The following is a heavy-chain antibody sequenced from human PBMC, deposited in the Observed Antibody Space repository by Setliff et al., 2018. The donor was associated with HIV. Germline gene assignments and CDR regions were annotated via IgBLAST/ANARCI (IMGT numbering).Heavy chain of an antibody. J-gene: IGHJ3*02. CDR3: ARVPYSSAWFSGGHDAFDI. Sequence: ASVKVSCKASGYSFARYGLSWVRQAPGQGLEWMGWISGFNGNTKYAQSFQDRVAMTTETATSTAYMEMGSLRSDDTAVYFCARVPYSSAWFSGGHDAFDIWGQGTMVTVSS. D-gene: IGHD6-19*01. CDR1: GYSFARYG. CDR2: ISGFNGNT. V-gene: IGHV1-18*01.